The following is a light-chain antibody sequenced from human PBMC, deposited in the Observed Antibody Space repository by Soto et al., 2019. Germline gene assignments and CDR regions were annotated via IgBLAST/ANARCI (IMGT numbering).Light chain of an antibody. CDR2: DVS. CDR3: SSYTSSSTYVV. Sequence: QSALTQPASVSGSPGQSITISCTGTSDDVGGYNYVSWYQQHPGKAPKLMIYDVSNRPSGVSNRFSGSKSGNTASLTISGLQAEDEADYYCSSYTSSSTYVVFGGGTKVTAL. CDR1: SDDVGGYNY. J-gene: IGLJ2*01. V-gene: IGLV2-14*01.